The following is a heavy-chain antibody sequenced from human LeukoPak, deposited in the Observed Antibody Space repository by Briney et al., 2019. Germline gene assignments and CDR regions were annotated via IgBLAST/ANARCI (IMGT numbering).Heavy chain of an antibody. Sequence: ASVKVSCKASGFTFISSAMQWVRQARGQRLEWIGWIVVGSDTTNYAQKFQERVTTTRDMSTSTAYMELSSLRSEDTAVYYCAVDQGYDSGFYFDYWGQGTLVTVSS. D-gene: IGHD3-22*01. CDR2: IVVGSDTT. J-gene: IGHJ4*02. V-gene: IGHV1-58*02. CDR1: GFTFISSA. CDR3: AVDQGYDSGFYFDY.